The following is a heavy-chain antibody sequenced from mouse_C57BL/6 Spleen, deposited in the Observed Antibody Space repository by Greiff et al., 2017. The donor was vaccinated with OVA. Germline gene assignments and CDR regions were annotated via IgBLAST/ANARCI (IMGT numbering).Heavy chain of an antibody. J-gene: IGHJ3*01. CDR1: GFTFSDYG. V-gene: IGHV5-17*01. D-gene: IGHD1-1*01. CDR2: ISSGSSTI. Sequence: EVQVVESGGGLVKPGGSLKLSCAASGFTFSDYGMHWVRQAPEKGLEWVAYISSGSSTIYYADKVKGRFTISRDNAKNTLFLQMTSLRSEDTAMYYCARGDCGSGAWFAYWGQGTLVTVSA. CDR3: ARGDCGSGAWFAY.